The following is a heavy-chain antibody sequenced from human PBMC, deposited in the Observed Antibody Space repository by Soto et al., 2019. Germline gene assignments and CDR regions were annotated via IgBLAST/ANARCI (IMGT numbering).Heavy chain of an antibody. CDR1: GFTFDDYV. CDR2: IDWNSGAI. J-gene: IGHJ6*02. D-gene: IGHD2-2*03. CDR3: AKDIGYCSSTRCDYGMDV. V-gene: IGHV3-9*01. Sequence: EVQLVESGGGLVQPGRSLRLSCAASGFTFDDYVVHWVRQVPGKGLEWVSGIDWNSGAIGYADSVKGRFIISRDSAKNSLFLQMNNLRAEDTALYYCAKDIGYCSSTRCDYGMDVWGQGTTVTVSS.